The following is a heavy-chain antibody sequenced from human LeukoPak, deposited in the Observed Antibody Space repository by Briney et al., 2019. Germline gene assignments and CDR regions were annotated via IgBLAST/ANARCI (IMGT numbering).Heavy chain of an antibody. V-gene: IGHV1-18*01. J-gene: IGHJ5*02. D-gene: IGHD1-26*01. CDR1: GYTFTSYG. CDR2: ISAYNGNT. CDR3: ARDLAGIVGVTAWFDP. Sequence: ASVKVSCKASGYTFTSYGISWVRQAPGQGLEWMGWISAYNGNTNYAQKLQGRVTMTTDTSTSTAYMELRSLRSDDTAVYYCARDLAGIVGVTAWFDPWGQGTLVTVSS.